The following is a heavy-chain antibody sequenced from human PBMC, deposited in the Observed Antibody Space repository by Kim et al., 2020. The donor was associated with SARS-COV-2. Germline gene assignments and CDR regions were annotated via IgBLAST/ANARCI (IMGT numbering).Heavy chain of an antibody. Sequence: ASVKVSCKASGYTFTSYAMHWVRQAPGQRLEWMGWINAGNGNTKYSQKFQGRVTITRDTSASTAYMELSSLRSEDTAVYYCARLRTKEPIGYIAVAGQAVDWYFDLWGRGTLVTVSS. J-gene: IGHJ2*01. CDR2: INAGNGNT. D-gene: IGHD6-19*01. CDR3: ARLRTKEPIGYIAVAGQAVDWYFDL. CDR1: GYTFTSYA. V-gene: IGHV1-3*01.